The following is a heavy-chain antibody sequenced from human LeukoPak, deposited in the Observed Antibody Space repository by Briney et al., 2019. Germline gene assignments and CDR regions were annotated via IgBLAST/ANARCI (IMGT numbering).Heavy chain of an antibody. D-gene: IGHD3-3*01. CDR3: ARGRRYYDFWSGYYQKENNWFDP. Sequence: SETLSLTCTVSGYSISSGYYWGWIRQPPGKGLEWIGSIYHSGSTYYNPSLNRRVTISLDTSKNQFSLKLSSVTAEDTAVYYCARGRRYYDFWSGYYQKENNWFDPWGQGTLVTVSS. V-gene: IGHV4-38-2*02. CDR2: IYHSGST. J-gene: IGHJ5*02. CDR1: GYSISSGYY.